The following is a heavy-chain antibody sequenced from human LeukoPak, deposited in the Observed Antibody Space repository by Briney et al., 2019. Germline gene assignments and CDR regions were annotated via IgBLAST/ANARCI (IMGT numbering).Heavy chain of an antibody. Sequence: ASVKVSCKASGYTFTGYYMHWVRQAPGQGLEWMGWINPNSGGTYYAQKFQGRVTMTSDTSISTAYMELSRLRSDNTGVYYCARALYGGTSATFDYWGQGTLVTVSS. D-gene: IGHD4-23*01. V-gene: IGHV1-2*02. J-gene: IGHJ4*02. CDR1: GYTFTGYY. CDR2: INPNSGGT. CDR3: ARALYGGTSATFDY.